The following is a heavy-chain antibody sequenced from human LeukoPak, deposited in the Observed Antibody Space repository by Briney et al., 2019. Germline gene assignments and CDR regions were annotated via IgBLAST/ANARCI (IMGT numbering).Heavy chain of an antibody. D-gene: IGHD3-22*01. V-gene: IGHV3-30*03. CDR2: ISYDGSNK. CDR1: VFTFSSYD. Sequence: PGGSLRLSCAASVFTFSSYDMHWVRQAPGKGLEWVAVISYDGSNKYYADSEKGRFTISRDNSKNTLYLQMNSLSAEDTAVYYCARPYYYDRSGYYPFDYWGQGTLVTVSS. CDR3: ARPYYYDRSGYYPFDY. J-gene: IGHJ4*02.